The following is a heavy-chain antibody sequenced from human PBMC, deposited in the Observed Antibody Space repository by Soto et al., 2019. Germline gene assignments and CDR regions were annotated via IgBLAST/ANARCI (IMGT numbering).Heavy chain of an antibody. CDR3: ARDGWGSNWYFDL. V-gene: IGHV3-30*03. CDR2: ISYDGKQT. Sequence: GGSLRLSCGAPGVTFKDYGMHWVRQAPGKGLEWVAVISYDGKQTYYADSVKGRFTISKDKSKRTLFLQMNSLRVDDTAVYYCARDGWGSNWYFDLWGRGTLVTV. D-gene: IGHD3-16*01. J-gene: IGHJ2*01. CDR1: GVTFKDYG.